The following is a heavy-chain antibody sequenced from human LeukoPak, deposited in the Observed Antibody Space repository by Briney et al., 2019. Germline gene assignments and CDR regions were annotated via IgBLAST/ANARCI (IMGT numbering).Heavy chain of an antibody. D-gene: IGHD3-16*01. J-gene: IGHJ4*02. Sequence: SGTLSLTCAVSGASISSDKWWNWVRQPPGKGLEWIGEIFRSGRANYNSSLKSRVTMSVDTSTNHFSLKLSSVTAADTAVYYCARDGSRGGSDYWGQGTLVTVSS. CDR3: ARDGSRGGSDY. CDR1: GASISSDKW. CDR2: IFRSGRA. V-gene: IGHV4-4*02.